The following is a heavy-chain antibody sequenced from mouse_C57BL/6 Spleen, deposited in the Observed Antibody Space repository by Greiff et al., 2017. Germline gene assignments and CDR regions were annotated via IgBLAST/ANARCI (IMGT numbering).Heavy chain of an antibody. Sequence: QVQLQQPGAELVKPGASVKMSCKASGYTFTSYWITWVKQRPGQGLEWMGDFYPGSGSTKYNEKFKRKATLTVTTSSSTAYMQLSCLTSVDSAVYYCARQIYYVSSLPYYAMDYWGQGTSVTVSS. CDR3: ARQIYYVSSLPYYAMDY. D-gene: IGHD1-1*01. J-gene: IGHJ4*01. CDR2: FYPGSGST. V-gene: IGHV1-55*01. CDR1: GYTFTSYW.